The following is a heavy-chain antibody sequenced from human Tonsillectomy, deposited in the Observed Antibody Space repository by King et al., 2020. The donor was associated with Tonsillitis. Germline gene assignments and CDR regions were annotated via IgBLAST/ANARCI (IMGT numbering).Heavy chain of an antibody. Sequence: LQLVQSGAEVKKPGASVKVSCKASGYTFTDYYIHWVRQAPGQGLEWMGWISPHNGGTNFAQRFPDRVTITRDTSINTAYMELSRLRSDDTAVYYCARDQSKQLIFDYWGQGTLVTVSS. CDR1: GYTFTDYY. J-gene: IGHJ4*02. CDR2: ISPHNGGT. D-gene: IGHD3-16*01. CDR3: ARDQSKQLIFDY. V-gene: IGHV1-2*02.